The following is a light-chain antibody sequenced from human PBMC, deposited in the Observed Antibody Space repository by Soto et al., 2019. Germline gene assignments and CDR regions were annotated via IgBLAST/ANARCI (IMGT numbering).Light chain of an antibody. CDR2: DAS. J-gene: IGKJ4*01. V-gene: IGKV1-17*03. Sequence: IQMTQSPSAMSASVGYRVTISCRASQDIGNHLAWFQQKPGKVPQRLIYDASTLDGGVPSRFSGRRSGTDFTLTISSLQPSDFATYYCQQYNTYPLTFGGGTKVDIK. CDR3: QQYNTYPLT. CDR1: QDIGNH.